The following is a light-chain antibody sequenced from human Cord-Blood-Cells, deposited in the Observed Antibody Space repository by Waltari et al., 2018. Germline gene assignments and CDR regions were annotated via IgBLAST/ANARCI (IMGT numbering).Light chain of an antibody. Sequence: EIVIPQSPAPLSLSPGERAALSCRASQSVSSNLAGYQQNPGQAPRLLIYGASTRATGIPARFSGSGSGTEFTLTISSLQSEDFAVYYCQQYNNWPPLTFGGGTKVEIK. CDR2: GAS. J-gene: IGKJ4*01. V-gene: IGKV3-15*01. CDR1: QSVSSN. CDR3: QQYNNWPPLT.